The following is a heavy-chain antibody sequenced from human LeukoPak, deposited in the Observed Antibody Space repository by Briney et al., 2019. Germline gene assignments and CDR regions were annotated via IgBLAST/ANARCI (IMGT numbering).Heavy chain of an antibody. J-gene: IGHJ4*02. Sequence: GRSLRLSCAASGFTFSSYAMHWVRQAPGKGLEWVAVISYDGSNKYYADSVKGRFTISRDNSKNTLYLQMNSLRAEDTAVYYCATTRRQLGENYFDYWGQGTLVTVSS. CDR2: ISYDGSNK. D-gene: IGHD6-13*01. V-gene: IGHV3-30-3*01. CDR1: GFTFSSYA. CDR3: ATTRRQLGENYFDY.